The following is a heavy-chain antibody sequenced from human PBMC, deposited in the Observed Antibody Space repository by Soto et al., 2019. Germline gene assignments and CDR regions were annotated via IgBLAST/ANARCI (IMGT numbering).Heavy chain of an antibody. D-gene: IGHD6-19*01. V-gene: IGHV4-39*01. Sequence: QLQLQESGPGLVKPSETLSLTCTVSGGSISSSSYYWGWIRQPPWKGLEWIGSIYYSGSTYYNPSLKSRVTISVDTSKNQFALKLSSVTAADTAVYYCARQSVAGGWFDPWGQGTLVTVSS. CDR2: IYYSGST. J-gene: IGHJ5*02. CDR3: ARQSVAGGWFDP. CDR1: GGSISSSSYY.